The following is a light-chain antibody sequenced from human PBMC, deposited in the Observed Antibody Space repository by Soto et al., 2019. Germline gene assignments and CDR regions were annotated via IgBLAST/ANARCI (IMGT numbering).Light chain of an antibody. V-gene: IGKV1-5*01. CDR2: DAS. J-gene: IGKJ1*01. CDR1: QSISTW. Sequence: DIQMTQSPSTVSASVGDAVTITCRASQSISTWLAWYQQKPGKAPNLLIYDASTLESGGPSGFSGSGSGTEFTLTISSLQPDDSATYYCQQYNHYSGTFGQGTKVDIK. CDR3: QQYNHYSGT.